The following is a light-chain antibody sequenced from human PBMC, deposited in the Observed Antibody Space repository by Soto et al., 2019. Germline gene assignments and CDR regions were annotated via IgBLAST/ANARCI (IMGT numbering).Light chain of an antibody. CDR2: KAS. Sequence: DIQMTQYPSTLSASVGDRVTITCRASQSINTWLAWYQLKPGRAPKLLIYKASTLESGVSSRFSGSGSGTEFTLTISSLQPDDFATHYCQQYQTYSQFGQGTKVDIK. CDR3: QQYQTYSQ. V-gene: IGKV1-5*03. J-gene: IGKJ1*01. CDR1: QSINTW.